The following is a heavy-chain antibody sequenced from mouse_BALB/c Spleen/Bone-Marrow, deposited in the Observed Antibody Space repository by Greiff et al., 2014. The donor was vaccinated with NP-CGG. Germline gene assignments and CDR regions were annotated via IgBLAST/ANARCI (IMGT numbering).Heavy chain of an antibody. D-gene: IGHD1-1*01. CDR1: GYTFTTYT. V-gene: IGHV1-4*01. Sequence: VQLQQSGAELARPGASVMMSCKASGYTFTTYTIHWMKQRPGQGLEWIGYIIPSSGYANYNQKFRDKATLTADKSSSTAYMQLSSLTPEDSAVYYCAIRYYAMDYWGQGTSVTVSS. J-gene: IGHJ4*01. CDR3: AIRYYAMDY. CDR2: IIPSSGYA.